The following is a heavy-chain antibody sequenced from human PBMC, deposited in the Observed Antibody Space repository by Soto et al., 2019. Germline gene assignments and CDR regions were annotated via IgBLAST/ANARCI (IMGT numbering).Heavy chain of an antibody. CDR1: GFTFSSHY. CDR3: GRDGGVRRIDY. J-gene: IGHJ4*02. V-gene: IGHV3-7*01. D-gene: IGHD3-16*01. Sequence: EVQLEESGGGLVLPGGSLRLSCGASGFTFSSHYMSWVRQAPGKGLEWVANINRDGSEKNYVDSVKDRFTISRDNAKNSLYLQMNSLRAEDTAVYYCGRDGGVRRIDYWGQGTLVTVSS. CDR2: INRDGSEK.